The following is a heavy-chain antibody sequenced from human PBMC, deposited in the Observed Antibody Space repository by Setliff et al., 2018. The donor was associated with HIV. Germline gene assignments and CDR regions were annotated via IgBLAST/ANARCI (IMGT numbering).Heavy chain of an antibody. J-gene: IGHJ4*02. CDR1: GYTFTGYY. V-gene: IGHV1-2*02. D-gene: IGHD3-22*01. CDR2: INPNSGGT. Sequence: GASVKVSCKASGYTFTGYYMHWVRQAPGQGLEWMGWINPNSGGTNYAQKFQARVTMTSDTSTSTVHMEISSLSSDDTAVYYCARRTGNSGYDYWGQGTLVTVSS. CDR3: ARRTGNSGYDY.